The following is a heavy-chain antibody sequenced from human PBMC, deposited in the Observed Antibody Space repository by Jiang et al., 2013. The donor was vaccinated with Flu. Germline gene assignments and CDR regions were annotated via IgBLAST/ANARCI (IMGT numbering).Heavy chain of an antibody. CDR1: GGSISSGGYS. CDR2: IYHSGST. D-gene: IGHD1-20*01. V-gene: IGHV4-30-2*01. CDR3: ARTIITGTCVFDY. Sequence: GSGLVKPSQTLSLTCAVSGGSISSGGYSWSWIRQPPGKGLEWIGYIYHSGSTYYNPSLKSRVTISVDRSKNQFSLKLSSVTAADTAVYYCARTIITGTCVFDYWGQGTLVTVSS. J-gene: IGHJ4*02.